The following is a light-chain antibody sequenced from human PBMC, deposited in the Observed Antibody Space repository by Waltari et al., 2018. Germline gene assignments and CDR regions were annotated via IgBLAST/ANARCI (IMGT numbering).Light chain of an antibody. CDR1: SPNIGAGVD. Sequence: QSVLTQPPSVSGAPGPRVTIPCTGSSPNIGAGVDVHWYQQLPGTVPKHLIYGNVNRPSGVPDRFSGAKSGASASLAITGLQAEDEGDYYCQSYDRSLRTSLFGGGTKLTVL. CDR2: GNV. V-gene: IGLV1-40*01. CDR3: QSYDRSLRTSL. J-gene: IGLJ3*02.